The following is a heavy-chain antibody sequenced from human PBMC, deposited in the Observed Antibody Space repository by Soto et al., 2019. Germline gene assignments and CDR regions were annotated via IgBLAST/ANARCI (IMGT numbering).Heavy chain of an antibody. CDR3: TKSRSAMIYYFDF. CDR1: GFTFSSYS. D-gene: IGHD3-22*01. Sequence: PGGSLRLSCAASGFTFSSYSMNWVRQAPGKGLEWVSGISATGVKTYSADSVKGRFTMSRDNSKDTVYLEMNSLRAEDTAVYYCTKSRSAMIYYFDFWGLGALVTVS. CDR2: ISATGVKT. J-gene: IGHJ4*02. V-gene: IGHV3-23*01.